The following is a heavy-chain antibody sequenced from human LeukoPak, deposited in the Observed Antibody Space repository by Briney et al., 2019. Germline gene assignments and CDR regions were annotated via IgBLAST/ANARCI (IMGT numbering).Heavy chain of an antibody. V-gene: IGHV4-39*07. CDR1: GGSISSRSYY. Sequence: PSETLSLTCTVSGGSISSRSYYWGWIRQPPGKGLEWIGSIYYTGSTYYNPSLKSRVAISIETSKNQFSLRLSSVTAADTAVYYCARGFDGFGQSEFDPWGQGTLVTVSS. D-gene: IGHD5-24*01. CDR2: IYYTGST. J-gene: IGHJ5*02. CDR3: ARGFDGFGQSEFDP.